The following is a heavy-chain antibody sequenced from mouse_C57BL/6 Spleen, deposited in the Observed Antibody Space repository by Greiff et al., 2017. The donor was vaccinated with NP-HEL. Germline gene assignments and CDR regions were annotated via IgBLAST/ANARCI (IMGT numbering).Heavy chain of an antibody. CDR3: ARARDYDKGFAY. Sequence: VQLQQSGAELVRPGTSVKVSCKASGYAFTNYLIEWVKQRPGQGLEWIGVINPGSGGTNYNEKLKGKATLTADKSSSTAYMQLSSLTSEDSAVYFCARARDYDKGFAYWGQGTLVTVSA. CDR2: INPGSGGT. V-gene: IGHV1-54*01. CDR1: GYAFTNYL. D-gene: IGHD2-4*01. J-gene: IGHJ3*01.